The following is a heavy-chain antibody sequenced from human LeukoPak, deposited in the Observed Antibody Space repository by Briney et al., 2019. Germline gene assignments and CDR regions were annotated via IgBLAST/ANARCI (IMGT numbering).Heavy chain of an antibody. Sequence: SETLSLTCTVSGGSISSSSYYWGWIRQPPGKGLEWIGSIYYSGSTYYNPSLKSRVTISVDTSKNQFSLKLSSVTAADTAVYYCARGPDIYYFDYWGQGTLVTVSS. J-gene: IGHJ4*02. V-gene: IGHV4-39*07. CDR2: IYYSGST. CDR3: ARGPDIYYFDY. D-gene: IGHD1-14*01. CDR1: GGSISSSSYY.